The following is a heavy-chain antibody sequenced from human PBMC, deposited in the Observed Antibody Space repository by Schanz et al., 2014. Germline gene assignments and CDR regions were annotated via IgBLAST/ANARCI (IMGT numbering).Heavy chain of an antibody. CDR2: INPSGGST. D-gene: IGHD5-12*01. J-gene: IGHJ6*02. CDR3: ARDLTVDTGYVVHYYYYGMDV. V-gene: IGHV1-46*01. Sequence: QVQLLQSGAEVKKPGASVKVSCKASGYTFTSDSMHWVRQAPGQGLEWMGMINPSGGSTNNAQKFQGRLTMTRDTSTSTVYMELSSLRSEDTAVYYCARDLTVDTGYVVHYYYYGMDVWGQGTTVTVSS. CDR1: GYTFTSDS.